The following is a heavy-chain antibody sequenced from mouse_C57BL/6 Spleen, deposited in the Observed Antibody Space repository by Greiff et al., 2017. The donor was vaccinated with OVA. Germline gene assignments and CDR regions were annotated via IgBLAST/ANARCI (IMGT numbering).Heavy chain of an antibody. CDR1: GYAFTNYL. V-gene: IGHV1-54*01. CDR2: INPGSGGT. J-gene: IGHJ2*01. CDR3: ARSPREGGYFDY. Sequence: VQLQQSGAELVRPGTSVKVSCKASGYAFTNYLIEWVKQRPGQGLEWIGVINPGSGGTNYNEKFKGKATLTADKSSSTAYMQLSSLTSEDSAVYYCARSPREGGYFDYWGQGTTLTVSS.